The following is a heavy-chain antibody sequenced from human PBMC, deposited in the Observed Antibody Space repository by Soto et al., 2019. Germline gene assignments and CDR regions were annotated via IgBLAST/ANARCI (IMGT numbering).Heavy chain of an antibody. V-gene: IGHV2-5*02. D-gene: IGHD3-22*01. CDR3: ARDSSGYYGFDY. CDR1: GFSLSTSGVG. J-gene: IGHJ4*02. CDR2: IYWDDDK. Sequence: QITLKESGPTLVKPTQTLTLTCTFSGFSLSTSGVGVGWIRQPPEKALEWLALIYWDDDKRYSQSLKNRFTITKDTSKNQVVLTMTNMDPVDTATYYCARDSSGYYGFDYWGQGTLVTVSS.